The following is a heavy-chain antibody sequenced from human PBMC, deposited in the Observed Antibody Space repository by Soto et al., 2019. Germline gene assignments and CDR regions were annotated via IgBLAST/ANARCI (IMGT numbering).Heavy chain of an antibody. V-gene: IGHV3-53*02. CDR3: XXXXXXXXXXXXXXXXXXX. Sequence: EVQLVETGGGLIQPGGXLRLSCTVSGFSVTNSYINWVRXXPGXXXXXXXXLYSSGTTYYADSVRGRFTVSRDDSKNILFLHMXSLRXXXTXXXXXXXXXXXXXXXXXXXXXXXXWGQGTTVTVSS. CDR1: GFSVTNSY. CDR2: LYSSGTT. J-gene: IGHJ6*02.